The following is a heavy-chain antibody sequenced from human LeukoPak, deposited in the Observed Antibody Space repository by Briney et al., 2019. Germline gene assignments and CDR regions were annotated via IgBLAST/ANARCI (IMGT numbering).Heavy chain of an antibody. J-gene: IGHJ4*02. CDR1: GFTFSSYA. D-gene: IGHD6-13*01. V-gene: IGHV3-30-3*01. Sequence: QPGRSLRLSCAASGFTFSSYAMHWVRQAPGKGLEWVAVISYDGSNKYYADSVKGRFTISRDNSKNTLYLQMNSLRAEVTAVYYCARDLSRIAAAGTLDYWGQGTLVTVSS. CDR2: ISYDGSNK. CDR3: ARDLSRIAAAGTLDY.